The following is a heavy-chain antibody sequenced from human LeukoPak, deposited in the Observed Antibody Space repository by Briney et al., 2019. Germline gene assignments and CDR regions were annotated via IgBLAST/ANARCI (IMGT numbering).Heavy chain of an antibody. D-gene: IGHD2-2*02. CDR3: AKASRRHCGTTICYTLDY. CDR1: GFTFSSYD. Sequence: GGTLRLSCAASGFTFSSYDMSWVRQAPGKGLEWVSTISGSGGTTNFADSVKGRFTISRENSKNTLYLQMNSLRAADTAKYYCAKASRRHCGTTICYTLDYWGQGTLVTVSS. V-gene: IGHV3-23*01. J-gene: IGHJ4*02. CDR2: ISGSGGTT.